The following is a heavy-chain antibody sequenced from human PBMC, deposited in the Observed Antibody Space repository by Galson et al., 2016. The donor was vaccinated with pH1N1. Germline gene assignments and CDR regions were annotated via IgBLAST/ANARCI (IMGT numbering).Heavy chain of an antibody. J-gene: IGHJ3*02. D-gene: IGHD3-9*01. Sequence: SLRLSCAVSGFTLSDYAMSWVRQAPGKGLEWVSGISGSGGTTFYANSVKGRFTISRDNSKKTLYLQMKTLRAEDTAVYYCAIEARVLRYFDWQREALDIWGQGTMVTVSS. CDR1: GFTLSDYA. CDR3: AIEARVLRYFDWQREALDI. CDR2: ISGSGGTT. V-gene: IGHV3-23*01.